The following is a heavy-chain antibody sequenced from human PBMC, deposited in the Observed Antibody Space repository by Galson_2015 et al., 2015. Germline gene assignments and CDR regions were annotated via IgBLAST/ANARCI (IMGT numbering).Heavy chain of an antibody. J-gene: IGHJ5*02. CDR3: ARAASVVVPAAMQKYNWFDP. CDR2: ISAYNGNT. D-gene: IGHD2-2*01. Sequence: SVKVSCKASGYTFTSYGISWVRQAPGQGLEWMGWISAYNGNTNYAQKLQGRVTMTTDTSTGTAYMELRSLRSDDTAVYYCARAASVVVPAAMQKYNWFDPWGQGTLVTVSS. CDR1: GYTFTSYG. V-gene: IGHV1-18*01.